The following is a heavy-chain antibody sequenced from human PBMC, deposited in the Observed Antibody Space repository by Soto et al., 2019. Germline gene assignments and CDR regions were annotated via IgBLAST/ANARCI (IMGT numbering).Heavy chain of an antibody. J-gene: IGHJ6*02. D-gene: IGHD1-1*01. CDR2: ISPYTGDA. CDR1: GYTFIRHG. V-gene: IGHV1-18*04. Sequence: ASVKVSCKASGYTFIRHGISWVRQAPGQGLEWLGWISPYTGDARYPRKFQDRVTMTTDTPTTTAYMELRSLTSDDTAVYWCAADSSGYNADYHYYYGMDVWGQGTTVTVSS. CDR3: AADSSGYNADYHYYYGMDV.